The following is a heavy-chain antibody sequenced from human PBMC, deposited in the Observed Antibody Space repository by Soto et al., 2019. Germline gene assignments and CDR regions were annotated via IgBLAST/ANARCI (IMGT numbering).Heavy chain of an antibody. CDR3: AKAFIYDSSGYFAFDI. CDR2: ISGSGGST. V-gene: IGHV3-23*01. CDR1: GFTFSSYA. Sequence: GGSLRLSCAASGFTFSSYAMSWVRQAPGKGLEWVSAISGSGGSTYYADSVKGRFTISRDNSKNTLYLQMNSLRAEDTAVYYCAKAFIYDSSGYFAFDIWGQGTMVTVS. D-gene: IGHD3-22*01. J-gene: IGHJ3*02.